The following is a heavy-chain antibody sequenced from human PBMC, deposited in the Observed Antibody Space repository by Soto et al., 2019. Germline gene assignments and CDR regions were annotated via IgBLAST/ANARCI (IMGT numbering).Heavy chain of an antibody. Sequence: GGSLRLSCVAFGFNFEDYAMHWIRQAPGKGLEWVSGINWNSGITGYADSVKGRFTISRDNANNSLHLEMSSLKTEDTALYYCARGRGALTVVSNWFDPWGQGTLVTV. CDR2: INWNSGIT. J-gene: IGHJ5*02. V-gene: IGHV3-9*01. D-gene: IGHD2-15*01. CDR3: ARGRGALTVVSNWFDP. CDR1: GFNFEDYA.